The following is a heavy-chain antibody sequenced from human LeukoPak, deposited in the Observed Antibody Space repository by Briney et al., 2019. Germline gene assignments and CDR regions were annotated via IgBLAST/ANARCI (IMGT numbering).Heavy chain of an antibody. CDR2: FDPEDGET. Sequence: ASVKVSCKVSGYTLTELSMHWVRQAPGKGLEWMGGFDPEDGETIYVQKFQGRGTRTEDTSTDTAYMELSSLRSEDTAVYYCATDGYSYGLRGMDVWGQGTTVTVSS. D-gene: IGHD5-18*01. J-gene: IGHJ6*02. CDR3: ATDGYSYGLRGMDV. CDR1: GYTLTELS. V-gene: IGHV1-24*01.